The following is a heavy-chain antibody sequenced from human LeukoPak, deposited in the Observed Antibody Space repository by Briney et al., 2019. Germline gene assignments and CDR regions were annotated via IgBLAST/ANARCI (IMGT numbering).Heavy chain of an antibody. CDR3: ARAQYSSSSLYPFDY. CDR2: ISAYNGNT. D-gene: IGHD6-6*01. V-gene: IGHV1-18*01. CDR1: GYTFTSYG. J-gene: IGHJ4*02. Sequence: GASVKVSCKASGYTFTSYGISWVGQAPGQGLEWMGWISAYNGNTNYAQKLQGRVTMTTETSTSTAYMELRSLRSDDTAVYYCARAQYSSSSLYPFDYWGQGTLVTVSS.